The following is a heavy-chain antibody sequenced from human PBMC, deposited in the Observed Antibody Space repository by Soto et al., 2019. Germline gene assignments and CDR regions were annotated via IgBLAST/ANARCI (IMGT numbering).Heavy chain of an antibody. J-gene: IGHJ6*02. CDR1: GGSISSGGYY. D-gene: IGHD2-2*01. V-gene: IGHV4-31*03. CDR2: IYDSGST. Sequence: QVQLQESGPGLVKSSQTLSLTCTVSGGSISSGGYYWSWIRQHPGKGLEWIGYIYDSGSTYNNPSLKSRVTISADTSKNQFSLKLSSVTAGDTAVYYCARDWERAYCSSTSCFGQYGMDVWGPGTTVTVSS. CDR3: ARDWERAYCSSTSCFGQYGMDV.